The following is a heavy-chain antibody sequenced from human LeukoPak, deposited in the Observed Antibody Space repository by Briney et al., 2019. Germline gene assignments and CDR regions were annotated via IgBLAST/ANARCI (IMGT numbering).Heavy chain of an antibody. D-gene: IGHD3-10*01. CDR2: INPNSGGT. Sequence: ASVKVSCKASGYTFTGYYMHWVRQAPGQGLEWKGWINPNSGGTNYAQKFQGRVTMTRDTSISTAYMELSRLRSDDTAVYYCARARMVRGVIIVPFDYWGQGTLVTVSS. CDR3: ARARMVRGVIIVPFDY. J-gene: IGHJ4*02. CDR1: GYTFTGYY. V-gene: IGHV1-2*02.